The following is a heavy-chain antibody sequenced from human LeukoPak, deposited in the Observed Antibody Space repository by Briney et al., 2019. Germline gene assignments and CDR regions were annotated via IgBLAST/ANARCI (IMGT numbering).Heavy chain of an antibody. CDR1: GFTFGGYA. CDR3: VGGYQLLLFDD. CDR2: I. Sequence: GGSLRPSCAASGFTFGGYAMSWVRQAPGKGLEWVSAIDSVKGRFTISRDNSKNTLYLQMKSLRAGDTALYYCVGGYQLLLFDDWGQGTLVTVSS. D-gene: IGHD2-2*01. J-gene: IGHJ4*02. V-gene: IGHV3-23*01.